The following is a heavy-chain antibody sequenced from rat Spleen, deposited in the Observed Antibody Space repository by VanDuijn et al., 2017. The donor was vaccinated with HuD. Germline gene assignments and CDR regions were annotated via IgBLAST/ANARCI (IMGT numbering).Heavy chain of an antibody. CDR1: GFTFSHYW. J-gene: IGHJ2*01. V-gene: IGHV5-31*01. CDR2: VTNYGDTT. D-gene: IGHD4-1*01. Sequence: EVQLVESGGGLVQPGRSLKLSCVASGFTFSHYWMTWVRQAPGKGLEWVASVTNYGDTTYYPDSVKGRFTISRDNAKSTLSLQMDSLRSEDTATYYCAGRHYGFTDYFDYWGQGVMVTVSS. CDR3: AGRHYGFTDYFDY.